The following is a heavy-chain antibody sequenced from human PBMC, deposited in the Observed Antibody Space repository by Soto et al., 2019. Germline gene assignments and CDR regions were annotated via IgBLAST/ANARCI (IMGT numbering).Heavy chain of an antibody. V-gene: IGHV3-23*01. J-gene: IGHJ4*01. CDR3: AKYQRWLRYYFNY. CDR2: ISGSGGST. Sequence: PGGSLRLSCAASGFTFSSYAVSWVRQAPGKGLEWVSAISGSGGSTYYADSVKGRFTISRDNSKNTLYLQMNSLRAEDTAVYYCAKYQRWLRYYFNYWGHGTLFTVSS. D-gene: IGHD5-12*01. CDR1: GFTFSSYA.